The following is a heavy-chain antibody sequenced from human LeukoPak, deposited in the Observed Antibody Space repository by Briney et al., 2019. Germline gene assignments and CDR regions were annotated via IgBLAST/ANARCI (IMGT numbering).Heavy chain of an antibody. CDR2: ISSSSSYI. Sequence: PGGSLRLSCAASGFTFSSYSMTWVRQAPGKGLEWVSSISSSSSYIYYADSVKGRFTISRDNAKNSLYLQMNSLRAEDTAVYYCARDRPYCSGGSCFHYFDYWGQGTLVTVSS. CDR1: GFTFSSYS. D-gene: IGHD2-15*01. J-gene: IGHJ4*02. V-gene: IGHV3-21*01. CDR3: ARDRPYCSGGSCFHYFDY.